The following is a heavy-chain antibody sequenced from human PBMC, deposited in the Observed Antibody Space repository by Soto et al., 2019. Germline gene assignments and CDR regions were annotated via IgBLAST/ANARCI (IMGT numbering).Heavy chain of an antibody. J-gene: IGHJ6*03. V-gene: IGHV6-1*01. Sequence: PSQTLSLTCAISGDSVSSNSAAWNWIRRSPSGGLEWLGRTYYRSRWYNDYAVSVRSRITINPDTSKNQFSLHLNSVTPEDTAVYYSAGTTSLQWDYMDAWGKGTLVTVSS. CDR3: AGTTSLQWDYMDA. CDR1: GDSVSSNSAA. D-gene: IGHD1-7*01. CDR2: TYYRSRWYN.